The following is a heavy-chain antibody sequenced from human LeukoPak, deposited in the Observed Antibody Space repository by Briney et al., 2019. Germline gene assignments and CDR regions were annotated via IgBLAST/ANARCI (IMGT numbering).Heavy chain of an antibody. CDR2: VSYDGNNI. D-gene: IGHD3-22*01. CDR3: ARPSPFDSSGYGYYFEY. J-gene: IGHJ4*02. V-gene: IGHV3-30*04. CDR1: GFTFSTYA. Sequence: GRSLRLSCAASGFTFSTYAMHWVRQAPGKGLEWVAVVSYDGNNIYYADSVKGRFTISRDNSKNTLYLQMNSLRAEDTAVYYCARPSPFDSSGYGYYFEYWGQGTLVTVSS.